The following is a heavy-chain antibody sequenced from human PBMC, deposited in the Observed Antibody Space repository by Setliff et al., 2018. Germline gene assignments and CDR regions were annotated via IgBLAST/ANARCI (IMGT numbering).Heavy chain of an antibody. D-gene: IGHD3-3*01. CDR3: ARSIALFGVDVVSCYFDH. Sequence: ASVKVSCKSSGFTFTDYEITWVRQVPGQGLEWMGWINNYNFNTQYAQKFQGRVTVTTDTSTTTAYMDLRSLRSDDTAVYYCARSIALFGVDVVSCYFDHWGQGTLVTVSS. CDR2: INNYNFNT. J-gene: IGHJ4*02. V-gene: IGHV1-18*01. CDR1: GFTFTDYE.